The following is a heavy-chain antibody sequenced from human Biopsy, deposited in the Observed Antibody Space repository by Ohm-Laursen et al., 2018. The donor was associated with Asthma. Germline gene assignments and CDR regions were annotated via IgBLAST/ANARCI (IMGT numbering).Heavy chain of an antibody. CDR3: ARDSYSSGLYDDFES. J-gene: IGHJ4*02. CDR1: GFSFSDYA. V-gene: IGHV3-11*01. D-gene: IGHD6-19*01. CDR2: ISRANPWTDSTI. Sequence: SLRLSCAASGFSFSDYAMSWVRQAPGKGLEWVAYISRANPWTDSTIYYADSVKGRFTISRDNAKNSLYLQMNSLRAEDTAVYYCARDSYSSGLYDDFESWGQGTLVTVSS.